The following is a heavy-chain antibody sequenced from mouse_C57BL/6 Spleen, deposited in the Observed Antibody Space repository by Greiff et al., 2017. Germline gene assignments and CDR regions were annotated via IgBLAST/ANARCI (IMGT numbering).Heavy chain of an antibody. Sequence: QVQLQQPGAELVKPGASVKLSCKASGYTFTSYWMHWVKQRPGRGLEWIGRIDPNSGGTKYNEKFKSKATLTVDKPSSTAYMQRSSRTSEDSAVYYCARSAYYSNHAMDYWGQGTSGTVSS. CDR1: GYTFTSYW. CDR3: ARSAYYSNHAMDY. CDR2: IDPNSGGT. D-gene: IGHD2-5*01. V-gene: IGHV1-72*01. J-gene: IGHJ4*01.